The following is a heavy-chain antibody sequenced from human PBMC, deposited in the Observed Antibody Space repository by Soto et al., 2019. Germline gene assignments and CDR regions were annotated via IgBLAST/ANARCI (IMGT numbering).Heavy chain of an antibody. J-gene: IGHJ6*03. V-gene: IGHV6-1*01. CDR3: ATSYYYYMDV. Sequence: PSQTLSLTCAISGDSISSNSAAWNWISQSPSRGLEWLGRTYYRSKWYNDYAVSVKSRITINPDTSKNQFSLQLNSVTPEDTAVYYCATSYYYYMDVWGKGTTVTVSS. CDR1: GDSISSNSAA. CDR2: TYYRSKWYN.